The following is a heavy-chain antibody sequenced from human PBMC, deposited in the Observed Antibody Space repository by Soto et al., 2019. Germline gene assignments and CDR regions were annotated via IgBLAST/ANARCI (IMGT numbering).Heavy chain of an antibody. CDR2: IYYSGST. Sequence: SLTCTVSGGSISSGDYYWSWIRQPPGKGLEWIGYIYYSGSTYYNPSLKSRVTISVDTSKNQFSLKLSSVTAADTAVYYCARVALVETHYLAFDIWGQGTMVTVSS. J-gene: IGHJ3*02. CDR3: ARVALVETHYLAFDI. D-gene: IGHD2-15*01. V-gene: IGHV4-30-4*01. CDR1: GGSISSGDYY.